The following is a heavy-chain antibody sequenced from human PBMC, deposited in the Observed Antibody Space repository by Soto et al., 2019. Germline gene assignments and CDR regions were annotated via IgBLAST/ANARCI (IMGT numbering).Heavy chain of an antibody. Sequence: ASVKVSCKVSGYTLTELSMHWVRQAPGKGLEWMGGFDPEDDETIYAQKFQGRVTMTEDTSTDTAYMELSSLRSEDTAVYYCATGPYGSGSYYKINWFDPWGQGTLVTVSS. J-gene: IGHJ5*02. CDR3: ATGPYGSGSYYKINWFDP. CDR2: FDPEDDET. D-gene: IGHD3-10*01. CDR1: GYTLTELS. V-gene: IGHV1-24*01.